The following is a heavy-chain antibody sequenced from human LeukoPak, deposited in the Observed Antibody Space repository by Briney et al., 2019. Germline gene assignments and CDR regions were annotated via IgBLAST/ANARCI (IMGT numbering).Heavy chain of an antibody. CDR3: AKEGGYSGSYIDY. Sequence: GRSLRLSCAASGFTFSSYGIHWVRQAPGKGLEWVAVISYDGSNKYYADSVKGRFTISRDNSKNTLYLQMNSLRAEDTAVYYCAKEGGYSGSYIDYWGQGTLVTVSS. D-gene: IGHD1-26*01. V-gene: IGHV3-30*18. J-gene: IGHJ4*02. CDR2: ISYDGSNK. CDR1: GFTFSSYG.